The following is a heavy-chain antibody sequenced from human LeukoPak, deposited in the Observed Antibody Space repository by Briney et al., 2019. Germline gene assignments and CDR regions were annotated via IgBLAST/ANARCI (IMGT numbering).Heavy chain of an antibody. CDR2: ISGSGGST. CDR3: AKGHGRYCSGGSCYSTL. D-gene: IGHD2-15*01. V-gene: IGHV3-23*01. J-gene: IGHJ4*02. Sequence: GGSLRLSCAASGFTFSSYAMSWVRQAPGKGLEWVSAISGSGGSTYYADSVKGRFTISRDNSKNTLYLQMNSLRAGDTAVYYCAKGHGRYCSGGSCYSTLWGQGTLVTVSS. CDR1: GFTFSSYA.